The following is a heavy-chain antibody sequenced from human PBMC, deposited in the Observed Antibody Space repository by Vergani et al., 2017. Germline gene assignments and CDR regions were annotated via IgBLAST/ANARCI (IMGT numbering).Heavy chain of an antibody. Sequence: QVQLVESGGGVVQPGRSLRLSCAASGFTFSSYGMHWVRQAPGKGLEWVAVIWYDGSNKYYADSVKGRFTISRDNCKNTLYLQMNSLRAEDTAVYYCAKGMVLLWFGERDGMDVWGQGTTVTVSS. V-gene: IGHV3-33*06. CDR2: IWYDGSNK. CDR3: AKGMVLLWFGERDGMDV. D-gene: IGHD3-10*01. CDR1: GFTFSSYG. J-gene: IGHJ6*02.